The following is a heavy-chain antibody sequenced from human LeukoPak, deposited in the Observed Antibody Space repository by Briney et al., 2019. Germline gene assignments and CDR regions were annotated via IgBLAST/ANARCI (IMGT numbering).Heavy chain of an antibody. Sequence: PGGSLRLSCAASGFTFSRYSMNWVRQAPGKGLEWVSAISSSSSSMYYADSVKGRFTISRDNAKNSLYLQMNSLRAEDTAVYYCARDGFMVRSFDYWGQGTLVTVSS. D-gene: IGHD3-10*01. CDR1: GFTFSRYS. CDR3: ARDGFMVRSFDY. V-gene: IGHV3-21*01. J-gene: IGHJ4*02. CDR2: ISSSSSSM.